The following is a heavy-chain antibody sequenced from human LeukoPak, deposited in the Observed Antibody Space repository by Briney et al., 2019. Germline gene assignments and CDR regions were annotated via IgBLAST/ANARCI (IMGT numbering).Heavy chain of an antibody. Sequence: ASVKVSCKASGYTFTSYGISWVRQAPGQGLEWMGWISAYNGNTNYAQKLQGRVTMTTDTSTSTAYMELRSLRSDDTAVYYCARDRACSSTSCYAVFDYWGQGTLVTVSS. V-gene: IGHV1-18*01. CDR2: ISAYNGNT. D-gene: IGHD2-2*01. CDR3: ARDRACSSTSCYAVFDY. CDR1: GYTFTSYG. J-gene: IGHJ4*02.